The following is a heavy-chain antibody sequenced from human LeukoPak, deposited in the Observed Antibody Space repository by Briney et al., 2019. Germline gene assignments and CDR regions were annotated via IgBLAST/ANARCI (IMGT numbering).Heavy chain of an antibody. V-gene: IGHV3-30*18. J-gene: IGHJ6*02. D-gene: IGHD2-15*01. CDR3: AKDRSPRFCGGGSCYSAPFGMDV. CDR2: ISYDGSNK. CDR1: GFTFSSYG. Sequence: GGSLRLSCAASGFTFSSYGMNWVRQAPGKGLEWVAVISYDGSNKYYADSVMGRFTISRDNSKNTHLQMNSLRAEDTAVYYCAKDRSPRFCGGGSCYSAPFGMDVWGQGTTVKVSS.